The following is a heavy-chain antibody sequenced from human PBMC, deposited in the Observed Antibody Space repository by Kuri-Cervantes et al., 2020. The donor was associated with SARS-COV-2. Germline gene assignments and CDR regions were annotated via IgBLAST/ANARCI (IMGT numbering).Heavy chain of an antibody. CDR2: IYYSGST. CDR1: GGSISSGGYY. CDR3: ARDRGKRIFGVVIINAFDI. D-gene: IGHD3-3*01. V-gene: IGHV4-30-4*08. J-gene: IGHJ3*02. Sequence: LRLSCTVSGGSISSGGYYWSWIRQHPGKGLEWIGYIYYSGSTYYNPSLKSRVTISVDTSKNQFSLKLSSVTAADTAVYYCARDRGKRIFGVVIINAFDIWGQGTMVTVSS.